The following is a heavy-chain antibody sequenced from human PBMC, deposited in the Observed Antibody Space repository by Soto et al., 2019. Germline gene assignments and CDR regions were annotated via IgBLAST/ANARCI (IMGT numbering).Heavy chain of an antibody. J-gene: IGHJ6*02. CDR1: GYTFTNYG. CDR2: INTYNGNT. D-gene: IGHD3-3*01. CDR3: ARYDFWSGYLDYYYGMDV. V-gene: IGHV1-18*01. Sequence: ASVKVSCKASGYTFTNYGISWVRQAPGQGLEWMGWINTYNGNTNYAQKLQGRVTMTTDTSTSTAYMELRSLRSDDTAVYYCARYDFWSGYLDYYYGMDVWGQGTTVTVSS.